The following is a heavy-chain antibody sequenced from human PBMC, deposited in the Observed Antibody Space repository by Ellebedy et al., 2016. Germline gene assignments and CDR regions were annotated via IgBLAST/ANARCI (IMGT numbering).Heavy chain of an antibody. D-gene: IGHD3-22*01. CDR2: ISGSGGST. J-gene: IGHJ4*02. V-gene: IGHV3-23*01. CDR3: ARTYYYDSSGYRGYFDY. CDR1: GFTFSNYA. Sequence: GESLKISCAASGFTFSNYAMSWVRQAPGKGLEWVSAISGSGGSTYYADSVKGRFTISRDNSKNTLYLQMNSLRAEDTAVYYCARTYYYDSSGYRGYFDYWGQGTLVTVSS.